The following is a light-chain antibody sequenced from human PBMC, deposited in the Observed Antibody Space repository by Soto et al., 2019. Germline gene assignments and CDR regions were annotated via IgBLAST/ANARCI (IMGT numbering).Light chain of an antibody. Sequence: EIVLTQSPATLSLSPGERATLSCRASQSVSTNYLAWYQQRPGQAHRLLIFGASYRATGIPDRFSGSGSGTDFTLTISRLEPEDFAVYYCQHYSSSPPEFTFGPGTKVDSK. CDR1: QSVSTNY. CDR2: GAS. J-gene: IGKJ3*01. CDR3: QHYSSSPPEFT. V-gene: IGKV3-20*01.